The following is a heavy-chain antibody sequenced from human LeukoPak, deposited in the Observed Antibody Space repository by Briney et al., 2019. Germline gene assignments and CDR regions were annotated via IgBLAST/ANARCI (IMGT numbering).Heavy chain of an antibody. D-gene: IGHD3-3*01. CDR2: MNPNSGNT. Sequence: ASVKFSCKASGYTFTSYDINWVRQATGQGLEWMGWMNPNSGNTGYAQKFQGRVTMTRNTSISTAYMELSSLRSEDTAVYYCARAGYYDFWSGYYRAGMDYFDYWGQGTLVTVSS. J-gene: IGHJ4*02. V-gene: IGHV1-8*01. CDR3: ARAGYYDFWSGYYRAGMDYFDY. CDR1: GYTFTSYD.